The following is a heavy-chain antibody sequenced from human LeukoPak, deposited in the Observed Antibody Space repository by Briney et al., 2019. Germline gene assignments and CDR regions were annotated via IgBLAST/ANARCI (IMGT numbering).Heavy chain of an antibody. V-gene: IGHV4-59*08. CDR1: GASINNNF. CDR3: ARHRDYYDA. J-gene: IGHJ4*01. CDR2: IYSSGSA. Sequence: SETLSLTCTVSGASINNNFWPWIRQPPGKGLEWIGYIYSSGSADYNPSLKSRVIISGDTSKNQISLNLTSVTAADTAVYFCARHRDYYDAWGHGTLVTVSS. D-gene: IGHD3-22*01.